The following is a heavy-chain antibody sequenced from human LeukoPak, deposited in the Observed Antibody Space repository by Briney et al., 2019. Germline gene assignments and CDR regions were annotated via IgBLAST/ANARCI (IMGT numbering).Heavy chain of an antibody. CDR3: ARSLVGYCSGGSCYDYYYGMDV. D-gene: IGHD2-15*01. V-gene: IGHV5-51*01. CDR2: IYPGDSDT. J-gene: IGHJ6*02. CDR1: GYSFTSYW. Sequence: GESLKISCKGSGYSFTSYWIGWVRQMPGKGLEWMGIIYPGDSDTRYSPSFQGQVTISADKSISTAYLQWSSLKASDTAMYYCARSLVGYCSGGSCYDYYYGMDVWGQGTTVTVSS.